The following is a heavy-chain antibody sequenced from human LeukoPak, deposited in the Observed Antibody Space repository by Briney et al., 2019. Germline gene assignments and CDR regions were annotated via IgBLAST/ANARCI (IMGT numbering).Heavy chain of an antibody. CDR1: GFTFTSSA. Sequence: TSVKVSCKASGFTFTSSAMQWVRQARGQRLEWIGWIVVGSGNTNCAQKFQERVTITRDMSTSTAYMELSSLRSEDTAVYYCAAESGSYSGYWYFDLWGRGTLVTVSS. J-gene: IGHJ2*01. D-gene: IGHD1-26*01. V-gene: IGHV1-58*02. CDR2: IVVGSGNT. CDR3: AAESGSYSGYWYFDL.